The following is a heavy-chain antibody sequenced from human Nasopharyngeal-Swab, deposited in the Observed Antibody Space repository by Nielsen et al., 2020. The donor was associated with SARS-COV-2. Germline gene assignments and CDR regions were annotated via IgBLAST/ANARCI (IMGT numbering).Heavy chain of an antibody. CDR1: GYSFTSYW. D-gene: IGHD6-19*01. CDR2: IMDAGSHK. V-gene: IGHV3-7*04. CDR3: ARNIPSGTSDFDV. J-gene: IGHJ4*02. Sequence: GESLNISCKGSGYSFTSYWIGWVRQAPGKGLEWVGNIMDAGSHKGYVDSVRGRFIISRDNSKNFLFLQMNDLSDEDTGMYYCARNIPSGTSDFDVWGQGTLVTVSS.